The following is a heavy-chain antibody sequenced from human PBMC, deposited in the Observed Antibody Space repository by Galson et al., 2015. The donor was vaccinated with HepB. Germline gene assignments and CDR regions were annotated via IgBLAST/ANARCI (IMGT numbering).Heavy chain of an antibody. CDR1: GGTFSSYA. V-gene: IGHV1-69*04. J-gene: IGHJ3*02. Sequence: SVKVSCKASGGTFSSYAISWVRQAPGQGLEWMGRIIPILGIANYAQKFQGRVTITADKSTSTAYMELSSLRSEDTAVYYCARAAVPVVVPAAIGDAFDIWGQGTMVTVSS. D-gene: IGHD2-2*01. CDR2: IIPILGIA. CDR3: ARAAVPVVVPAAIGDAFDI.